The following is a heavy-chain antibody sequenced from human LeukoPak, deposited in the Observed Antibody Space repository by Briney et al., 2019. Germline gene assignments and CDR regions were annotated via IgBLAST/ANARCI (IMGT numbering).Heavy chain of an antibody. Sequence: GGSLRLSCAASGFTFDDYAMHWVRQAPGKGLEWVSGISWNSGSIGYADSVKGRFTISRDNAKNSLYLQMNSLRAEDTALYYCAKDLTTTYYYYYMDVWGEGTTVTVSS. CDR2: ISWNSGSI. V-gene: IGHV3-9*01. J-gene: IGHJ6*03. CDR3: AKDLTTTYYYYYMDV. D-gene: IGHD1-1*01. CDR1: GFTFDDYA.